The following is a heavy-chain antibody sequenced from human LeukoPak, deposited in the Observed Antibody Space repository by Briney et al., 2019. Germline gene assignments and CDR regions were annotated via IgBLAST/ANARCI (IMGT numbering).Heavy chain of an antibody. CDR3: AKGDCGGKCLLVDY. D-gene: IGHD2-21*01. J-gene: IGHJ4*02. V-gene: IGHV3-23*01. Sequence: PGGSLRLSCAASGFTFSSYAMSWVRQAPGKGLEWVSAIIGSGSSTYYADSVKGRFTISRDNSKNTLFLQMNSLRAEDTAVYYCAKGDCGGKCLLVDYWGQGTLVTVSS. CDR2: IIGSGSST. CDR1: GFTFSSYA.